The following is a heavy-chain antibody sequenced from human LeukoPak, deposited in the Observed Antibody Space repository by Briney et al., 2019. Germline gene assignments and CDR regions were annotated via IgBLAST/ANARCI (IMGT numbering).Heavy chain of an antibody. V-gene: IGHV4-39*07. J-gene: IGHJ4*02. D-gene: IGHD3-22*01. CDR3: ARIYYYDSSGSVFDY. Sequence: SETLSLTCTVSGDSFRSSPYYWGWIRQPPGKVLEWIGCIYYNGSPYYNPSLKSRVTISVDTSKNQFSLKLSSVTAADTAVYYCARIYYYDSSGSVFDYWGQGTLVTVSS. CDR1: GDSFRSSPYY. CDR2: IYYNGSP.